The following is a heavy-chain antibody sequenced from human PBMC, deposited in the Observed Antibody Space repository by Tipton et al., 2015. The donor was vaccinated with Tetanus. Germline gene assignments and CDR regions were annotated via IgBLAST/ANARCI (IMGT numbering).Heavy chain of an antibody. CDR2: IYTSGST. D-gene: IGHD4-17*01. CDR1: GGSISSYY. J-gene: IGHJ4*02. Sequence: LRLSCTVSGGSISSYYWSWIRQPAGKGLEWIGRIYTSGSTNYNPSLKSRVTMSVDTSKNQFSLKLSSVTAADTAVYYCARGKRTVTFDYWGQGTLVTVSS. V-gene: IGHV4-4*07. CDR3: ARGKRTVTFDY.